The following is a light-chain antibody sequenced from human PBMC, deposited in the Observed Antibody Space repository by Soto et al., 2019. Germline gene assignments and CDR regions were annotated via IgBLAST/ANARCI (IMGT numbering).Light chain of an antibody. V-gene: IGKV3-20*01. J-gene: IGKJ1*01. CDR1: QSVRSSY. CDR2: GAS. Sequence: EIVLTQSPGTLSLSPGERATLSCRASQSVRSSYLAWYQQKPGQAPRLLIYGASGRATGIPDRISGSGSGTDFTLTISRLEPEDFAVYYCQQYGSPPQTFGQGTKVDIK. CDR3: QQYGSPPQT.